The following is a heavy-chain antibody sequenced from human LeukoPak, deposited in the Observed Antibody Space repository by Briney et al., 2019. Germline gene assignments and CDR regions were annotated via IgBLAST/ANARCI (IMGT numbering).Heavy chain of an antibody. V-gene: IGHV1-69*13. J-gene: IGHJ4*01. Sequence: SVKVSCKASEGTFSRYAISWVRQAPGPGLEWMGGIIPIFGTANYAQKFQGRVTITADESTSTAYMELSSLRSEDTAMYYCASGETGTYKNWGQEPWSPSPQ. CDR3: ASGETGTYKN. D-gene: IGHD1-7*01. CDR2: IIPIFGTA. CDR1: EGTFSRYA.